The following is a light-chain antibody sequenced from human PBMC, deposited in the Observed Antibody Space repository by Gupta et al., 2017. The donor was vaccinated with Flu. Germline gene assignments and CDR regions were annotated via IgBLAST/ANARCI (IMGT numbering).Light chain of an antibody. V-gene: IGKV3-20*01. J-gene: IGKJ4*01. CDR2: GAS. Sequence: IVLTQSPGTLSLSPGERATLSCRASQSVGINYLAWYQQKPGQAPRLLIYGASSRPTGIRDRFSGSVSGSGTDFTLTINRLEPEDFAVYYCQQFESAPFTFGGGTKVEI. CDR1: QSVGINY. CDR3: QQFESAPFT.